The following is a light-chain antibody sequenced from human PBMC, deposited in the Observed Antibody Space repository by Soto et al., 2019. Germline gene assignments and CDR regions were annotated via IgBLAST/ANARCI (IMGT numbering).Light chain of an antibody. V-gene: IGKV3-11*01. CDR3: QQSYSTTWT. J-gene: IGKJ1*01. CDR2: GAS. Sequence: EIVLTQSPATLSLTPGERATLSCRASQSVSNYLAWYQQKPGQTPRLLIYGASTRASGVPAKFSGSGSETDFTLTISSLQPEDFATYSCQQSYSTTWTFGQGTKVDIK. CDR1: QSVSNY.